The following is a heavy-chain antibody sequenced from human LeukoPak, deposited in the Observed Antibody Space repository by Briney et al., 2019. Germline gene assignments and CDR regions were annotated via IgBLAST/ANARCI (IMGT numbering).Heavy chain of an antibody. CDR3: AKGPFGYYDSSGYYFDY. J-gene: IGHJ4*02. D-gene: IGHD3-22*01. CDR1: GFTFITYA. V-gene: IGHV3-23*01. Sequence: PGGSLSLSCAASGFTFITYAMNWVRQAPGKGLEWVSAISGGGAYTYYADSVKGRFSISRDNSKSTLYLQMNSLRAEDTAVYYCAKGPFGYYDSSGYYFDYWGQGTLVTVSS. CDR2: ISGGGAYT.